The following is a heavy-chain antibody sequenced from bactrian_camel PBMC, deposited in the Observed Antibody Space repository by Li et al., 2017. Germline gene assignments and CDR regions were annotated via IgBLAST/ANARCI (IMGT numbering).Heavy chain of an antibody. CDR2: IESDGST. Sequence: HVQLVESGGGSVQEGGSLRLSCATSVDAIGKRCMGWFRQAPGQEREGVAAIESDGSTRYADSVKGRFTISKDDAQNTAYLQMNSLKPEDTAMYYCAARACYRDFDVPYNYWGQGTQVTVS. D-gene: IGHD4*01. CDR3: AARACYRDFDVPYNY. V-gene: IGHV3S53*01. CDR1: VDAIGKRC. J-gene: IGHJ4*01.